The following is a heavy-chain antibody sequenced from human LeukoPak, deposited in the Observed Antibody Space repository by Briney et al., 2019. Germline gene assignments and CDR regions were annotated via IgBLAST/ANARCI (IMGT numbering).Heavy chain of an antibody. CDR2: ISGSGGST. D-gene: IGHD3-16*02. J-gene: IGHJ4*02. CDR1: GFTFSSYA. Sequence: GGSLRLSWAASGFTFSSYAMSWVRQAPGKGLEWVSAISGSGGSTYYADSVKGRFTISRDNSKNTLYLQMNSLRAEDTAVYYCAKRTLGELSLYYWGQGTLVTVSS. V-gene: IGHV3-23*01. CDR3: AKRTLGELSLYY.